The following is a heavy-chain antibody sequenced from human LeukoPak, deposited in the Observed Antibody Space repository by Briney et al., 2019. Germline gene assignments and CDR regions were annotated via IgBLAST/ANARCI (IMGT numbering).Heavy chain of an antibody. D-gene: IGHD1-26*01. CDR3: ARASGSYSATSWFDP. CDR2: INPNSGGT. J-gene: IGHJ5*02. V-gene: IGHV1-2*02. Sequence: ASVKVSCKASGYTFTGYYMHWVRQAPGQGLEWMGWINPNSGGTNYAQKFQGRVTMTRDTSISTAYMELSRLRSDDTAVYYCARASGSYSATSWFDPWGQGTLVIVSS. CDR1: GYTFTGYY.